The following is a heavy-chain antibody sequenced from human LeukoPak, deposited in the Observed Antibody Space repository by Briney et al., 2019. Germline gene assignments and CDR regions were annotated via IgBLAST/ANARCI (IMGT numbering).Heavy chain of an antibody. CDR3: ARGTAMVKGSFDY. V-gene: IGHV3-21*01. CDR1: GFTFSSYS. J-gene: IGHJ4*02. D-gene: IGHD5-18*01. Sequence: PGGSLRLSCAASGFTFSSYSMNWVRQAPGKGLEWVSSISSSSSYIYYADSVKGRFTISRDNAKNSLYLQMNSLRAEDTAVYYCARGTAMVKGSFDYWGQGTLVTVSS. CDR2: ISSSSSYI.